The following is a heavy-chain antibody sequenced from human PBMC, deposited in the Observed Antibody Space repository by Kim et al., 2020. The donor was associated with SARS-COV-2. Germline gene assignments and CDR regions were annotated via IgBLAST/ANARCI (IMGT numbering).Heavy chain of an antibody. J-gene: IGHJ4*02. V-gene: IGHV3-23*01. Sequence: AQSVKRRFTISSDNSKNTRYLQMNSLRAEDTALYYCAKGRSSSAWSSNDYWGQGALVTVSS. D-gene: IGHD6-19*01. CDR3: AKGRSSSAWSSNDY.